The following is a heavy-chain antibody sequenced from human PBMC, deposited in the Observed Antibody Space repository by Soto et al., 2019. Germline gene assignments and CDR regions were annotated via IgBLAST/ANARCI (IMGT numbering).Heavy chain of an antibody. J-gene: IGHJ5*02. Sequence: SETLSLTCTVSGGSISSYYWSWIRQPPGKGLEWIGYIYYSGSTNYNPSLKSRVTISVDTSKDQFSLKLSSVTAADTAVYYCGRLSITIFGVVKWFDPWGQGTLITVSS. CDR1: GGSISSYY. CDR3: GRLSITIFGVVKWFDP. CDR2: IYYSGST. D-gene: IGHD3-3*01. V-gene: IGHV4-59*01.